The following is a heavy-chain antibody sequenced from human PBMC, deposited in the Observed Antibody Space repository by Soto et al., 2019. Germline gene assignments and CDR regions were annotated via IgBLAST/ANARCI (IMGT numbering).Heavy chain of an antibody. CDR3: ARSGYYRNYFDY. D-gene: IGHD3-22*01. CDR2: IYYSGST. Sequence: KTSETLSLTCTVSGGSISSYYWSWIRQPPGKGLEWIGYIYYSGSTNYNPSLKSRVTISVDTSKNQFSLKLSSVTAADTAVYYCARSGYYRNYFDYWGQGTLVTVSS. CDR1: GGSISSYY. J-gene: IGHJ4*02. V-gene: IGHV4-59*13.